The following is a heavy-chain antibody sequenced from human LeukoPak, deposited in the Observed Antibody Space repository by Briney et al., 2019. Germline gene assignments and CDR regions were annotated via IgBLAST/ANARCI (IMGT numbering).Heavy chain of an antibody. Sequence: GGSLRLSCAASGFTFSDYYMSWTRQAPGKGLEWVSYISSSGSTIYYADSVKGRFTISRDNAKNSLYLQMNSLRAEDTAVYYCAAYTYYDFWRGIGGWFDPWGQGTLVTVSS. J-gene: IGHJ5*02. D-gene: IGHD3-3*01. V-gene: IGHV3-11*01. CDR3: AAYTYYDFWRGIGGWFDP. CDR2: ISSSGSTI. CDR1: GFTFSDYY.